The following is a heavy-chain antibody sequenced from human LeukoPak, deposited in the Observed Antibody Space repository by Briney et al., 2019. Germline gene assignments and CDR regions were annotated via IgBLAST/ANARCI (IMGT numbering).Heavy chain of an antibody. V-gene: IGHV3-30-3*01. D-gene: IGHD5-12*01. J-gene: IGHJ4*02. Sequence: PGGSLRLSCAASGFTFSSYAMHWVRQAPGKGLEWVAVMSYDGSNEYYADSVKGRFTISRDNSKNTLYLQMNSLRAEDTAVYYCARAKYGGYDYWGQGTLVTVSS. CDR2: MSYDGSNE. CDR3: ARAKYGGYDY. CDR1: GFTFSSYA.